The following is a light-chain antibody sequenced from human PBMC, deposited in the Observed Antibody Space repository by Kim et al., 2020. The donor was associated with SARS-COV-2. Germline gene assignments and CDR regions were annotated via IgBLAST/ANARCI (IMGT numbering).Light chain of an antibody. Sequence: SASVGDRVTITCQASQDISDYLNWYQQKPGKAPKLLIYDASILQPGVPSRFSGSASGTDFTFTISSLQPEDIATYYCLQYDRLPYTFGQGTKLEI. V-gene: IGKV1-33*01. CDR2: DAS. CDR1: QDISDY. J-gene: IGKJ2*01. CDR3: LQYDRLPYT.